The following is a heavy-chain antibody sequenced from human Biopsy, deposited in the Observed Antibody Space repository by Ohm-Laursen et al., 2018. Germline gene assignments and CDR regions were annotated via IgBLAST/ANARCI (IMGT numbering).Heavy chain of an antibody. D-gene: IGHD3-3*01. CDR2: VYNGGIT. CDR1: GGSIISYY. V-gene: IGHV4-59*01. CDR3: ARTPRDSFWSGSYKRGLWFDP. J-gene: IGHJ5*02. Sequence: SETLSLTCSVSGGSIISYYWTWIRQPPGKGLEWIGHVYNGGITNYNPSLKSRVTISKDTSKNQFSLQVNSVTAADTAVYYGARTPRDSFWSGSYKRGLWFDPWGQGTLVTVSS.